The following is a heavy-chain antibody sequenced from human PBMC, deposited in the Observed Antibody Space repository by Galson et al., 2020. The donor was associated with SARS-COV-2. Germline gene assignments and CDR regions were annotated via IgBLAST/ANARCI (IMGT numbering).Heavy chain of an antibody. V-gene: IGHV1-2*02. CDR3: ATSEDYGDYVIDY. J-gene: IGHJ4*02. CDR2: INPNSGGT. CDR1: GYTFTGYY. D-gene: IGHD4-17*01. Sequence: ASVKVSCKASGYTFTGYYMHWVRQAPGQGLEWMGWINPNSGGTNYAQKFQGRVTMTRDTSISTAYMELSRLRSDDTAVYYCATSEDYGDYVIDYWGQGTLVTVSS.